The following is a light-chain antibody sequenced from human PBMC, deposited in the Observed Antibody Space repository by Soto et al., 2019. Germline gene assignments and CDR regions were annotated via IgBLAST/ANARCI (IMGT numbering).Light chain of an antibody. Sequence: QSVLTQPPSVSGAPGQTVTVSCTGSSSNIGAGYNVHWYQLLPGTAPKAIIYNNTNRPSGVPDRFSGSKSGTTTSLAIAGLQAEEEADYYCQSSDNSLSAYVFGTGTKVTVL. CDR1: SSNIGAGYN. V-gene: IGLV1-40*01. CDR2: NNT. J-gene: IGLJ1*01. CDR3: QSSDNSLSAYV.